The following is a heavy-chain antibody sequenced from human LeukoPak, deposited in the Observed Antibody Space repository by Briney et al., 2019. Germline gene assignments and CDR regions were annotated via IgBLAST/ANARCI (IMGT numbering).Heavy chain of an antibody. D-gene: IGHD3-22*01. V-gene: IGHV3-33*01. CDR2: IWYDGSNK. CDR3: ARDRGYYDSSGYPSYYFDY. Sequence: GRSLRLSCAASGFTFSSYGMHWVRQAPGKGLEWVAVIWYDGSNKYYADSVKGRFTISRDNSKNTLYLQMNSLRAEDTAVYYCARDRGYYDSSGYPSYYFDYWGQGTLVTVSS. J-gene: IGHJ4*02. CDR1: GFTFSSYG.